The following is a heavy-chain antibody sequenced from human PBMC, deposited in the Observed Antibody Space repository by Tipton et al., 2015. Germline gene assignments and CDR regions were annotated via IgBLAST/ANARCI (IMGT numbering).Heavy chain of an antibody. CDR1: GGSVSSGSAYH. D-gene: IGHD5-24*01. CDR3: ARDLEHGMDV. J-gene: IGHJ6*02. Sequence: GLVKPSETLSLTCTVSGGSVSSGSAYHWSWIRQPPGKGLEWIGNIDYSSTKNYNPSLKSRVTISLDTSKNQFSLKLSSVTAADTAVYYCARDLEHGMDVWGQGTTVTVSS. V-gene: IGHV4-61*01. CDR2: IDYSSTK.